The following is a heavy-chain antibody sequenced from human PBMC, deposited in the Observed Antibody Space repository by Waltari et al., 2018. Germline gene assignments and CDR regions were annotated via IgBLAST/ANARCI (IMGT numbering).Heavy chain of an antibody. D-gene: IGHD1-26*01. CDR1: GYSIRSGYY. Sequence: QVQLQESGPGLVKPSETLSLTCAVSGYSIRSGYYWGWIRQPPGKGLEWIGSIYHSGSTYYNPSLKSRVTISVDTSKNQFSLKLSSVTAADTAVYYCARAGGATTDYWGQGTLVTVSS. CDR2: IYHSGST. J-gene: IGHJ4*02. CDR3: ARAGGATTDY. V-gene: IGHV4-38-2*01.